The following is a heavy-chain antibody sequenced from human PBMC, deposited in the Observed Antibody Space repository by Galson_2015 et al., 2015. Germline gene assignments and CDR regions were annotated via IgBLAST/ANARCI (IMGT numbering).Heavy chain of an antibody. V-gene: IGHV3-11*06. CDR2: ISSSSSYT. CDR1: GFTFSDYY. D-gene: IGHD3-10*01. Sequence: SLRLSCAASGFTFSDYYMSWIRQAPGKGLEWVSYISSSSSYTNYADSVKGRFTISRDNAKNSLCLQMNSLRAEDTAVYYCARDATMVRGVIFLDYYYYYGMDVWGQGTTVTVSS. J-gene: IGHJ6*02. CDR3: ARDATMVRGVIFLDYYYYYGMDV.